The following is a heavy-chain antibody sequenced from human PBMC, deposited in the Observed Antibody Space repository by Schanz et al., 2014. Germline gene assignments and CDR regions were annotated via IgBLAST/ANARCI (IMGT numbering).Heavy chain of an antibody. CDR2: LTGSGGGT. V-gene: IGHV3-23*04. Sequence: EVQLVESGGGLVKPGGSLRLSCAASGFTFSSYSMSWVRQAPGKGPEWVSSLTGSGGGTYYADSVRGRFAISRDNSKNTLYLEMNSLRAEDTAVYYCARGYGDSPTDFWGQGTLVTVSS. CDR1: GFTFSSYS. D-gene: IGHD4-17*01. CDR3: ARGYGDSPTDF. J-gene: IGHJ4*02.